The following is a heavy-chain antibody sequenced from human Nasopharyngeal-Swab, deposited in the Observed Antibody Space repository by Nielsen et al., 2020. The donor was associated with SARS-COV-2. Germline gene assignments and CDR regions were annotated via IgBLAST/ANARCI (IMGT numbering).Heavy chain of an antibody. D-gene: IGHD5-12*01. CDR2: INPNSGGT. J-gene: IGHJ3*02. CDR1: GCTFTSYY. V-gene: IGHV1-2*04. CDR3: ARDRGSGYGDAFDI. Sequence: ASVKVSCKASGCTFTSYYMHWVRQAPGQGLEWMGWINPNSGGTNYAQKFQGWVTMTRDTSISTAYMELSRLRSDDTAVYYCARDRGSGYGDAFDIWGQGTMVTVSS.